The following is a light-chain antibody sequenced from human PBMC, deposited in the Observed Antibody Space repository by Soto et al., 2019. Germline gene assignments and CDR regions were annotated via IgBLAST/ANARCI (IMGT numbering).Light chain of an antibody. J-gene: IGLJ1*01. V-gene: IGLV2-14*01. CDR3: NTYTTSNTRQIV. Sequence: QSALTQPASVSGSPGQSITISCTGTSSDVGGYNYVSWYQQQPGKAPKFMIYDVSNRPSGVSTRFSGSKSGNTASLTISGLHAEDEADYYCNTYTTSNTRQIVFGTGTKLTVL. CDR1: SSDVGGYNY. CDR2: DVS.